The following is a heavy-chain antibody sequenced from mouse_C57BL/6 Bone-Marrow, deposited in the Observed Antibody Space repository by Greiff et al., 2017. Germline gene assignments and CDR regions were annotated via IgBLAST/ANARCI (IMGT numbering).Heavy chain of an antibody. CDR1: GFSLTSYG. Sequence: QVQLKESGPGLVQPSQSLSITCPVSGFSLTSYGVHWVRQSPGKGLEWLGVIWSGGSTDYNAAFISRLSISKDNSKSQVFFKMNSLQADDTAIYYCARPYYSNWGFAYWGQGTLVTVSA. CDR3: ARPYYSNWGFAY. D-gene: IGHD2-5*01. J-gene: IGHJ3*01. CDR2: IWSGGST. V-gene: IGHV2-2*01.